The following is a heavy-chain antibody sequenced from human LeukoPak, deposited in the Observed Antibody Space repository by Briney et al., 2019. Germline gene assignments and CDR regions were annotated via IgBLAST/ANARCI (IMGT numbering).Heavy chain of an antibody. V-gene: IGHV1-2*02. CDR1: GYTFTGYY. CDR3: ARESWSDGSGSYSWFDP. Sequence: GASVKVPCKASGYTFTGYYMHWVRQAPGQGLEWMGWINPNSGGTNYAQKFQGRVTMTRDTSISTAYMELSRLRSDDTAVYYCARESWSDGSGSYSWFDPWGQGTLVTVPS. D-gene: IGHD3-10*01. CDR2: INPNSGGT. J-gene: IGHJ5*02.